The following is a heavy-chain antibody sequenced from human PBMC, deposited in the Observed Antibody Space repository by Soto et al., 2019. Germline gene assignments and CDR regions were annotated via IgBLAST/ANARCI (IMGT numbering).Heavy chain of an antibody. V-gene: IGHV6-1*01. CDR1: GDSVSTNSAT. CDR3: ARLIGNSWLDS. Sequence: QVQLQQSGPGLVKPSQTLSLTCAISGDSVSTNSATWDWIRQSPSRGIEWLGRTYYRSKWDYDYAASVKGRININPDTSNNQVSLHLDSVTPDDTAVYYCARLIGNSWLDSWGQGTLVTVSS. J-gene: IGHJ5*01. D-gene: IGHD2-8*01. CDR2: TYYRSKWDY.